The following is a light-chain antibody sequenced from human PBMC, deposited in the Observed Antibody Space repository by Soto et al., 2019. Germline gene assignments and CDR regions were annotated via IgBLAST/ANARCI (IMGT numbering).Light chain of an antibody. V-gene: IGKV3-11*01. CDR3: QQRYQWPPIT. CDR1: QSVRSY. Sequence: EILLTQSPATLSLSPGERATLSCRASQSVRSYLAWYQQKPGQPPRLLIYDTSNRATGIPSRFSGSGSETDFTLTISSLEPEDFAVYYCQQRYQWPPITFGQGTRLEIK. J-gene: IGKJ5*01. CDR2: DTS.